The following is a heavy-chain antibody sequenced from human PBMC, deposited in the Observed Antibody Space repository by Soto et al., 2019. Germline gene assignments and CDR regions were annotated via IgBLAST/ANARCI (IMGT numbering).Heavy chain of an antibody. D-gene: IGHD2-21*02. V-gene: IGHV3-23*01. CDR2: ISGSGGST. J-gene: IGHJ5*02. CDR3: AKGGGGYCGGDCYSRWFDP. CDR1: GFTFSSYA. Sequence: EVQLLESGGGLVQPGGSLRLSCAASGFTFSSYAMSWVRQAPGKGLEWVSAISGSGGSTYYADSVKGRFTISRDNSKNTLYLQMNSLRAEDTAVYYCAKGGGGYCGGDCYSRWFDPWGQGTLVTVSS.